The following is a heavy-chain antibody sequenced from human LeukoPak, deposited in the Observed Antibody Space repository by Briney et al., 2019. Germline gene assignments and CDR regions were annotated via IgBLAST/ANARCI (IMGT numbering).Heavy chain of an antibody. V-gene: IGHV1-2*06. CDR2: INPDTGGT. CDR1: GYTFTGYY. J-gene: IGHJ5*02. Sequence: ASVKVSCKASGYTFTGYYIHWVRQAPGQGLEWMGRINPDTGGTNYAQKFQGRVTMTRDTSVSTAYMELGRLTSDDRAVYYCAREPMVRDFNWFDPWGQGTLVTVSS. CDR3: AREPMVRDFNWFDP. D-gene: IGHD3-10*01.